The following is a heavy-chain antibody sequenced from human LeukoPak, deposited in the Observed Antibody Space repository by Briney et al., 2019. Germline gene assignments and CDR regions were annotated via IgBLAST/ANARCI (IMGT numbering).Heavy chain of an antibody. Sequence: GGSLRLSCAASGFTFSSHSMNWVRQAPGKGLEWVSYISSSSSTIYYADSVKGRFTISRDNAKNSLYLQMNSLRAEDTAVYYCARGAYYYEDWGLGTLVTVSS. D-gene: IGHD3-22*01. J-gene: IGHJ4*02. CDR1: GFTFSSHS. CDR2: ISSSSSTI. V-gene: IGHV3-48*01. CDR3: ARGAYYYED.